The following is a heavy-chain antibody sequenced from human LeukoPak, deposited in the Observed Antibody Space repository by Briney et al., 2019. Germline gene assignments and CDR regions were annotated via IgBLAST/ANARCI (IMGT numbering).Heavy chain of an antibody. CDR2: IDWDDDK. Sequence: SGPTLVNPTQTLTLTCTFSGFSLSTSGMCVSWIRQPPGKALEWLARIDWDDDKYYSTSLKTRLTISKDTSKNQVVLTMTNMDPVDTATYYCARTPIYCSGGSCYLYYFGYWGQGTLVTVSS. J-gene: IGHJ4*02. CDR1: GFSLSTSGMC. CDR3: ARTPIYCSGGSCYLYYFGY. V-gene: IGHV2-70*11. D-gene: IGHD2-15*01.